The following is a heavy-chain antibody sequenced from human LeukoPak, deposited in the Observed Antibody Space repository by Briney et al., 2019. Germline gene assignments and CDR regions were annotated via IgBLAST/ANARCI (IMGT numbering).Heavy chain of an antibody. V-gene: IGHV3-23*01. Sequence: PGGSLRLSCAASGFTFSSYAMSWVRQAPGKGLEWVSAISGSDAGTYYADSVKGRFTISRDNSKNTLYLQMNSLRAEDTAVYYCARGLLWSFDYWGRGTLVTVSS. CDR3: ARGLLWSFDY. CDR1: GFTFSSYA. J-gene: IGHJ4*02. D-gene: IGHD3-3*01. CDR2: ISGSDAGT.